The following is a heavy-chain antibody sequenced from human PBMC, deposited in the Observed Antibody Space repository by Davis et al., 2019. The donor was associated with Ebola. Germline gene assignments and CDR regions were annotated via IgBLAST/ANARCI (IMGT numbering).Heavy chain of an antibody. Sequence: GESLKISCAASGFTFSDYYMSWIRQAPGKGLEWVSYISSSGSTIYYADSAKGRFTISRDNAKNSLYLQMNSLRDEDTAVYYCARDLVQGVTSFDYWGQGTLVTVSS. CDR3: ARDLVQGVTSFDY. V-gene: IGHV3-11*04. CDR1: GFTFSDYY. J-gene: IGHJ4*02. CDR2: ISSSGSTI. D-gene: IGHD3-10*01.